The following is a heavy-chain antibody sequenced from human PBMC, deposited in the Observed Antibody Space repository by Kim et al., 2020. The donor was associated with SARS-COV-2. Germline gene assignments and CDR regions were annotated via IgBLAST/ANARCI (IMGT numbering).Heavy chain of an antibody. V-gene: IGHV3-43*01. CDR3: AKGNQFGWYGPFDY. J-gene: IGHJ4*02. Sequence: AGAVKGRFTISRDNSKNSLYLQMNSLRTEDTALYYCAKGNQFGWYGPFDYWGQGTLVTVSS. D-gene: IGHD3-10*01.